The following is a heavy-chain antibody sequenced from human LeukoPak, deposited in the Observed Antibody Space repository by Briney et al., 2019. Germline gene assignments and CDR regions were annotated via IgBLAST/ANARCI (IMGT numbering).Heavy chain of an antibody. V-gene: IGHV4-4*02. CDR3: ARSPLRYFDWSLSGNWFDP. CDR1: GGSISSSNW. D-gene: IGHD3-9*01. Sequence: SGTLSLTCAVSGGSISSSNWWSWVRQPPGKGLEWIGEINHSGSTNYNPSLKSRVTISVDTSKNQFSLKLSSVTAADTAVYYCARSPLRYFDWSLSGNWFDPWGQGTLVTVSS. CDR2: INHSGST. J-gene: IGHJ5*02.